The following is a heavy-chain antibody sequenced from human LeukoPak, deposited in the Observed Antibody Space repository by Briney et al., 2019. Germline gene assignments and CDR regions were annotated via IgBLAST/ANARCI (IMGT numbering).Heavy chain of an antibody. CDR1: GGSISNYY. V-gene: IGHV4-59*01. Sequence: PPETLSLTCTVSGGSISNYYWTWIRQPPGKGLEWIGYMSYSGSRNYNTSLKSRVTISVDTSKNQFSLNLSSVTAADTAVYYCARVGRGDYTWGSYSFDYWGQGTLVTVSA. CDR2: MSYSGSR. J-gene: IGHJ4*02. D-gene: IGHD3-16*01. CDR3: ARVGRGDYTWGSYSFDY.